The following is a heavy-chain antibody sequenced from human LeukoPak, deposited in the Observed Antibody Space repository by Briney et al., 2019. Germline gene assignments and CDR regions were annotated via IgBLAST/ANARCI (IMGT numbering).Heavy chain of an antibody. J-gene: IGHJ4*02. V-gene: IGHV3-53*01. CDR1: GFTFSSYA. CDR2: IYSGGST. CDR3: ASSAAAGRGGLDY. Sequence: GGSLRLSCAASGFTFSSYAMSWVRQAPGKGLEWVSVIYSGGSTYYADSVKGRFTISRGNSKNTLYLQMNSLRAEDTAVYYCASSAAAGRGGLDYWGQGTLVTVSS. D-gene: IGHD6-13*01.